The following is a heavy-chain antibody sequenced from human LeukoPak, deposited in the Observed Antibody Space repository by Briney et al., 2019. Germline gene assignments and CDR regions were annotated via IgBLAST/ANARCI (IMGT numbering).Heavy chain of an antibody. Sequence: PGRSLRLSCAASGFTFDDYAMHWVRQAPGKGLEWVAVISYDGSNKYYADSVKGRFTISRDNSKNTVYLQMNNLRAEDTAVYYCARSGEIADDYWGQGTLVTVSS. CDR2: ISYDGSNK. D-gene: IGHD3-10*01. V-gene: IGHV3-30-3*01. CDR1: GFTFDDYA. CDR3: ARSGEIADDY. J-gene: IGHJ4*02.